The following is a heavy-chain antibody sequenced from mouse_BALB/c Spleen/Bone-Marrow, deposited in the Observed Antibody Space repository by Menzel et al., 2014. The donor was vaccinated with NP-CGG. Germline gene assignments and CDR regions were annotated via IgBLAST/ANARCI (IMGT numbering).Heavy chain of an antibody. CDR3: ARSGSSSGYFDY. CDR2: ISSGSSTV. V-gene: IGHV5-17*02. Sequence: EVKVEESEGGLVQPGGSRKLSCAASGFTFSSFGMHWVRQAPEKGLEWVAYISSGSSTVYYADKVMGRFTISRDNPKNTLFLQMTSLRSEDTAMYYCARSGSSSGYFDYWGQGTTLTVSS. CDR1: GFTFSSFG. D-gene: IGHD1-1*01. J-gene: IGHJ2*01.